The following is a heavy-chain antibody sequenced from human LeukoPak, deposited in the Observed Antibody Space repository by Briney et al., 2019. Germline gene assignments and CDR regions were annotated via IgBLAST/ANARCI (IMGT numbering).Heavy chain of an antibody. CDR3: ARDRVYYDSSGYSGDAFDI. D-gene: IGHD3-22*01. CDR1: GYTFTSYA. V-gene: IGHV1-3*01. J-gene: IGHJ3*02. Sequence: ASVKVSCKASGYTFTSYAMHWVRQAPGQRLEWMGWINAGNGNTKYSQKFQGRVTITRDTSASTAYMELSSLRSEDTAVYYCARDRVYYDSSGYSGDAFDIWGQGTMVTVSS. CDR2: INAGNGNT.